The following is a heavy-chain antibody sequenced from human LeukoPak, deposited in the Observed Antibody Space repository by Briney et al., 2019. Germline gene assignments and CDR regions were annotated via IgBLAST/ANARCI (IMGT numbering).Heavy chain of an antibody. V-gene: IGHV3-48*03. Sequence: PGGSLRLSCAASGFTFSRYEMNWVRQAPGKGLEWVSYISRSGDTIYFADSVKGRFTISRDNSKNTLYLQMNSLRAEDTAVYYCARGTYGSAYSACDYWGQGTLVTVSS. CDR1: GFTFSRYE. CDR3: ARGTYGSAYSACDY. J-gene: IGHJ4*02. CDR2: ISRSGDTI. D-gene: IGHD3-22*01.